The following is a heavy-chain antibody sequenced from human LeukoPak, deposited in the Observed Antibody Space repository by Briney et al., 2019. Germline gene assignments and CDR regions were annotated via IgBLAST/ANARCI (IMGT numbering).Heavy chain of an antibody. V-gene: IGHV4-34*01. Sequence: SETLSLTCAVCGGSFSGYYWSWIRQPPGKGLEWIGEINHSGSTNYNPSLKSRVTISVDTSKNQFSLKLSSVTAADTAVYYCARGPRGTYSSSWYRTWGQGTLVTASS. CDR2: INHSGST. J-gene: IGHJ4*02. CDR1: GGSFSGYY. D-gene: IGHD6-13*01. CDR3: ARGPRGTYSSSWYRT.